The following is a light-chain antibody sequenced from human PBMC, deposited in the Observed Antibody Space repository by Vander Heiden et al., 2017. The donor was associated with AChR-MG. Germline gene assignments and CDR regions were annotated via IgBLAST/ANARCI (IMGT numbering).Light chain of an antibody. Sequence: QPALTQPASVAGSPAPPIIIFCSGTSSDVGSFNLVSWYQQHPGKAPKLLIYEDRKRPSGVSNRFSGSKSGNTASLTVSGLQAEDEADYYCCSYAGSSTWVFGGGTKLTVL. CDR1: SSDVGSFNL. V-gene: IGLV2-23*01. J-gene: IGLJ3*02. CDR2: EDR. CDR3: CSYAGSSTWV.